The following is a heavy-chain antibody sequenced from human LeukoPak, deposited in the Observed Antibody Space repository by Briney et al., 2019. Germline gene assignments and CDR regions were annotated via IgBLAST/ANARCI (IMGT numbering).Heavy chain of an antibody. CDR1: GFTFSSYA. D-gene: IGHD4-17*01. V-gene: IGHV3-23*01. CDR3: AKGQDGFFDY. J-gene: IGHJ4*02. CDR2: ISGSGGST. Sequence: GGSLRLSCAASGFTFSSYAMSWVRQAPGKGLDWVSSISGSGGSTYYADSMKGRFTISRDNSKNTLYLQMNSLRAEDTAVYYCAKGQDGFFDYWGQGTLVTVSS.